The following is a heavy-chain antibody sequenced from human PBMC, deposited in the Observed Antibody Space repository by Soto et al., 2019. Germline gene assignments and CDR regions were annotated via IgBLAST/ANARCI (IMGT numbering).Heavy chain of an antibody. Sequence: QVQLVQSGAEVKKPGSSVKVSCKASGGTFSSYAISWVRQAPGQGLEWRGGFIPILGTANYAQKFQGRVTMAAQKSTSISYRELSSLRSEDTAVYYCASDHFRSVAARFGMDVWGQGTTVTFSS. D-gene: IGHD6-6*01. CDR1: GGTFSSYA. J-gene: IGHJ6*02. V-gene: IGHV1-69*06. CDR3: ASDHFRSVAARFGMDV. CDR2: FIPILGTA.